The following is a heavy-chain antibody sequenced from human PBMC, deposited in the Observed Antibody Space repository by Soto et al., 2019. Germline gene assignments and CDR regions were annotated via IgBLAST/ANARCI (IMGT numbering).Heavy chain of an antibody. CDR3: ARGWLDRTFDYFDY. D-gene: IGHD2-15*01. CDR2: INPNSGGT. Sequence: ASVKVSCKASGYTFTGYYMRWVRQAPGQGLEWMGWINPNSGGTNYAQKFKGWVTMTRDTSISTAYMELSRLRSDDTAVYYCARGWLDRTFDYFDYWGQGTLVTVSS. CDR1: GYTFTGYY. V-gene: IGHV1-2*04. J-gene: IGHJ4*02.